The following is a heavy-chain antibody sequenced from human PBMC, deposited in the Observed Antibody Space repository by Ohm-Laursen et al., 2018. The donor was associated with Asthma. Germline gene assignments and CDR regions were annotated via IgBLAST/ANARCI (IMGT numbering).Heavy chain of an antibody. CDR1: GGSISSSSYY. D-gene: IGHD4-11*01. J-gene: IGHJ6*02. Sequence: GTLSLTCTVSGGSISSSSYYWGWIRQPPGKGLEWIGSIYYSGSTYYNPSLKSRVTISVDTSKNQFSLKLSSVTAADTAVYYCARAADAPDYSKRDYYYYGMDVWGQGTTVTVSS. CDR3: ARAADAPDYSKRDYYYYGMDV. CDR2: IYYSGST. V-gene: IGHV4-39*07.